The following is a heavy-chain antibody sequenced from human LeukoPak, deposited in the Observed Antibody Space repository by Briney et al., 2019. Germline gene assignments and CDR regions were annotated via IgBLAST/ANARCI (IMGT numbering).Heavy chain of an antibody. D-gene: IGHD3-3*01. V-gene: IGHV1-18*01. J-gene: IGHJ2*01. CDR3: ARRSAYXXXWXXYSCXXYFDL. Sequence: ASVKVSCKASGYTFTSYGISWVRQAPGQGLEWMGWISAYNGNTNYAQKLQGRVTMTTDTSTSTAYMELRSLRSDDTAAYYCARRSAYXXXWXXYSCXXYFDLWGRGTLVTVS. CDR1: GYTFTSYG. CDR2: ISAYNGNT.